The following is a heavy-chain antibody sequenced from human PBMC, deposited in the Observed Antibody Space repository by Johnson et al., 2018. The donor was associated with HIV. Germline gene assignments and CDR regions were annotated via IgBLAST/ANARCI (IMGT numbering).Heavy chain of an antibody. D-gene: IGHD6-13*01. CDR1: GFTFSSYA. CDR3: ARASVGGSGYRGTWAFDI. CDR2: ISYDGSNK. Sequence: QVQLVESGGGVVQPGRSLRLSCAASGFTFSSYAMHWVRQAPGKGLEWVAVISYDGSNKYYADSVKGRFTISRDNSKNTLYLQINSLRAEDTAVYYCARASVGGSGYRGTWAFDIWGQGTMVTVSS. V-gene: IGHV3-30*14. J-gene: IGHJ3*02.